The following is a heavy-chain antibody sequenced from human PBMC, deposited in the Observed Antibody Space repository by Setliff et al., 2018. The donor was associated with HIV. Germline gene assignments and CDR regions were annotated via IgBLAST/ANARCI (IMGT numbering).Heavy chain of an antibody. Sequence: ASVKVSCKASGYTFISYGITWVRQAPGQGLEWMGWISACNGNTNYAQKLQGRVTMTTDTSTSTAYMELRSLGSDDTAVYYCARVGGPYYDLLTGYYGAVDYWGQGTLVTVSS. CDR3: ARVGGPYYDLLTGYYGAVDY. CDR2: ISACNGNT. J-gene: IGHJ4*02. V-gene: IGHV1-18*01. CDR1: GYTFISYG. D-gene: IGHD3-9*01.